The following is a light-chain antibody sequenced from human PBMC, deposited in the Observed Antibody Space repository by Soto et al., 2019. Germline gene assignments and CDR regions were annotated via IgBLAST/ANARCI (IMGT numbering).Light chain of an antibody. J-gene: IGKJ1*01. V-gene: IGKV3-15*01. Sequence: ERVMTQSPATLSLFPGEGATLSCRASEAVSTNLAWYQHKPGQAPRLLIYAASTRSTGVPARFSGSGSGTEFTLTISKLQSEDVATYYCQKYENWPWTXGQGTKVDI. CDR1: EAVSTN. CDR3: QKYENWPWT. CDR2: AAS.